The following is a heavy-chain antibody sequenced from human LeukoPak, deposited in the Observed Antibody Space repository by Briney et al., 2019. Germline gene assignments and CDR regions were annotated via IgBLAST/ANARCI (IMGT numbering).Heavy chain of an antibody. D-gene: IGHD3-22*01. Sequence: PGGSLRLSCAASGFTFSNFWMHWVCQVPGKGLVWVSRIKDDGSSTTYGDYVKGRFTISRDNAKNTVYLQMNSLRAEDTAVYYCANDRGYSFDYWGQGTLVTVSS. CDR1: GFTFSNFW. CDR3: ANDRGYSFDY. V-gene: IGHV3-74*01. J-gene: IGHJ4*02. CDR2: IKDDGSST.